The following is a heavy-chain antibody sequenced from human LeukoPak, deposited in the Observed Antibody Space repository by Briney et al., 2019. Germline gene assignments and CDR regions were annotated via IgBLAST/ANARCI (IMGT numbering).Heavy chain of an antibody. CDR1: GYTFTGYY. V-gene: IGHV1-2*02. CDR3: ARGQGATIVVVTSNDAFDI. D-gene: IGHD2-21*02. J-gene: IGHJ3*02. CDR2: VNPNSGGT. Sequence: ASVKVSCKASGYTFTGYYMHWVRQAPGQGLVWMGWVNPNSGGTNYAQKFQGRVTMTRDTSISTAYMELSRLRSDDTAVYYCARGQGATIVVVTSNDAFDIWGQGTMVTVSS.